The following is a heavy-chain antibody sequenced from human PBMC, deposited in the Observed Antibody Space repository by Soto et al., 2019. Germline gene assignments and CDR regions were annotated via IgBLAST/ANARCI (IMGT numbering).Heavy chain of an antibody. CDR1: GFTFSDYY. V-gene: IGHV3-11*01. CDR2: ISSSGSTI. Sequence: GGSLRLSCAASGFTFSDYYMSWIRQAPGKGLEWVSYISSSGSTIYYADSVKGRFTISRDNAKNSLYLQMNSLRAEDTAVYYCARDDLFVSSRVFDPWGQGTLVTVSS. CDR3: ARDDLFVSSRVFDP. J-gene: IGHJ5*02. D-gene: IGHD6-13*01.